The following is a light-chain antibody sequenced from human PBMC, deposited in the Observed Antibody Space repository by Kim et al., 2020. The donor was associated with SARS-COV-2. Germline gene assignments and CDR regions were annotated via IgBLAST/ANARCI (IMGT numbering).Light chain of an antibody. J-gene: IGLJ2*01. CDR2: QDS. Sequence: SYELTHPPSVSVSPGQTASITCSGDKLGDKYACWYQQKPGQSPVLVIYQDSKRPSGIPERFSGSNSGNTATLTISGTQAMDEADYYCQAWDSSTGVFGGGTKLTVL. CDR3: QAWDSSTGV. V-gene: IGLV3-1*01. CDR1: KLGDKY.